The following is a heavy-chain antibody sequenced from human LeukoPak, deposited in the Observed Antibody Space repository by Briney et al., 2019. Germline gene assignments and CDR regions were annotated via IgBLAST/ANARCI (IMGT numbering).Heavy chain of an antibody. CDR3: ASAAYYDILTGYYHWFDP. J-gene: IGHJ5*02. D-gene: IGHD3-9*01. Sequence: ASVKVSCKASGGTFSSYAISWVRQAPGQGLEWMGGINPIFGTANYAQKFQGRVTITTDESTSTAYMELSSLRSEDTAVYYCASAAYYDILTGYYHWFDPWGQGTLVTVSS. CDR2: INPIFGTA. V-gene: IGHV1-69*05. CDR1: GGTFSSYA.